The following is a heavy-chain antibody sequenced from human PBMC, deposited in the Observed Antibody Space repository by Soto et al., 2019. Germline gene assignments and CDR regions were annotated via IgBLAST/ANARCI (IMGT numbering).Heavy chain of an antibody. J-gene: IGHJ4*02. Sequence: QVQLVQSGAEVRKPGSSVKVSCKASGGTFTTYDISWVRQAPGQGLEWMGGIIPLFDATKYAQKFQGRVTITADKSTRTAYMELSSLRSEDTAMYYCARDRSSSWYNGTFYFDSWGQGTLVTVSS. CDR3: ARDRSSSWYNGTFYFDS. CDR2: IIPLFDAT. D-gene: IGHD6-19*01. CDR1: GGTFTTYD. V-gene: IGHV1-69*06.